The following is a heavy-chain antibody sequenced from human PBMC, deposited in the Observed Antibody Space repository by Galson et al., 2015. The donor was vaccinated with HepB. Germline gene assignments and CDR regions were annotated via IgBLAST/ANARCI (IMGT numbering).Heavy chain of an antibody. J-gene: IGHJ4*02. CDR3: ARHVGDYQPFFDY. CDR1: GGSISGYY. Sequence: SETLSLTCTVSGGSISGYYWSWIRQPPGKGLEWIGYIYYSGSTSNNNPSLKSRVSISVDTSKNQFSLKLNSVTAADTAVYYCARHVGDYQPFFDYWGQGTQVTVSS. CDR2: IYYSGSTS. D-gene: IGHD3-16*01. V-gene: IGHV4-59*08.